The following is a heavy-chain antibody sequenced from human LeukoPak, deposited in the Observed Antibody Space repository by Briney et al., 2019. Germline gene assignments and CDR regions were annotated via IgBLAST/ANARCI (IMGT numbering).Heavy chain of an antibody. CDR3: ARASREDYYDSSGYYGGFDY. CDR2: ISSSGSTI. CDR1: GFTFSSYE. D-gene: IGHD3-22*01. V-gene: IGHV3-48*03. J-gene: IGHJ4*02. Sequence: GGSLRLSCAASGFTFSSYEMNWVRQAPGKGLEWVSYISSSGSTIYYADSVKGRFTISRDNAKNSLYLQMNSLRAEDTAVYYCARASREDYYDSSGYYGGFDYWGQGTLVTVSS.